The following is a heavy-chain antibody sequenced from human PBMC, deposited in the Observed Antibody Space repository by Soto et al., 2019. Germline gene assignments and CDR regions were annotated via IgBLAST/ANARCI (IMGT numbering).Heavy chain of an antibody. CDR2: ISAYNGNT. Sequence: ASVKVSCKASRYTFTSYGISWVRQAPGQGLEWMGWISAYNGNTNYAQKLQGRVTMTTDTSTSTAYMELRSLRSDDTAVYYCARDRLVGASIWFDPWGQGTLVTVSS. V-gene: IGHV1-18*04. D-gene: IGHD1-26*01. J-gene: IGHJ5*02. CDR1: RYTFTSYG. CDR3: ARDRLVGASIWFDP.